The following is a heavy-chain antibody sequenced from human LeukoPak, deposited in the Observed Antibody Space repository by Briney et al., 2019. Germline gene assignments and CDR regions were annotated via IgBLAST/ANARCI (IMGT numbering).Heavy chain of an antibody. CDR3: ARGVGDYYGSGSLYYFDY. CDR2: MNPNSGNT. Sequence: ASVKVSCKASGYTFTSYDINWVRQATGQGLEWVGWMNPNSGNTGYAQKFQGRVTMTRNTSISTAYMELSSLRSEDTAVYYCARGVGDYYGSGSLYYFDYWGQGTLVTVSS. J-gene: IGHJ4*02. D-gene: IGHD3-10*01. V-gene: IGHV1-8*01. CDR1: GYTFTSYD.